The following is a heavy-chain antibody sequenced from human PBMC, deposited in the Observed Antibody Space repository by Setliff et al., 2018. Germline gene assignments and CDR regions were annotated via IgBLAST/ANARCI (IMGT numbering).Heavy chain of an antibody. J-gene: IGHJ3*02. D-gene: IGHD3-22*01. CDR1: GYTFTSHY. CDR3: ARDVFPYHYEGAFDI. V-gene: IGHV1-46*01. Sequence: GASVKVSCKASGYTFTSHYMHWVRQAPGLGLEWMGTINPSSGRTSYAQKFQGRVTITRDTSASTAYMELSSLRSEDTAVYYCARDVFPYHYEGAFDIWGQGTMVTVSS. CDR2: INPSSGRT.